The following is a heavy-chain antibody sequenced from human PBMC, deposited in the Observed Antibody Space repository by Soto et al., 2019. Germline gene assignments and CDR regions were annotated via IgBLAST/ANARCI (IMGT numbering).Heavy chain of an antibody. J-gene: IGHJ4*02. CDR3: ARVFGIAAAGYYFDY. D-gene: IGHD6-13*01. V-gene: IGHV1-46*03. Sequence: GASVKVSCKACGYSFTSYYMHWVRQAPGQGLEWMGIINPSGGSTSYAQKFQGRVTMTRDTSTSTVYMELSSLRSEDTAVYYCARVFGIAAAGYYFDYWGQGTLVTVSS. CDR1: GYSFTSYY. CDR2: INPSGGST.